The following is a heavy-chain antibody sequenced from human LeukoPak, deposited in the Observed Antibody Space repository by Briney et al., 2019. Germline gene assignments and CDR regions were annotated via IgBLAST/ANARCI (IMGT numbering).Heavy chain of an antibody. D-gene: IGHD4-17*01. Sequence: PSETLSLTCTVSGGSISSSSYYWGWIRQPPGKGLEWIGYIYYSGSTNYNPSLKSRVTISVDTSKNQFSLKLSSVTAADTAVYYCARGSTVTLFRYWGQGTLVTVSS. V-gene: IGHV4-61*05. CDR3: ARGSTVTLFRY. CDR2: IYYSGST. CDR1: GGSISSSSYY. J-gene: IGHJ4*02.